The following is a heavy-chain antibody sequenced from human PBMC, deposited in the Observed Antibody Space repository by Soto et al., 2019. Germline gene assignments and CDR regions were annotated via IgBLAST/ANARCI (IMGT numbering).Heavy chain of an antibody. CDR3: AREGWLQLLEKYYYYGMDV. V-gene: IGHV3-30-3*01. CDR2: ISYDGSHK. CDR1: GFTFSSYA. J-gene: IGHJ6*02. D-gene: IGHD5-12*01. Sequence: GGSLRLSCTASGFTFSSYAIHWVRQAPGKGLEWVAVISYDGSHKYYADAVKGRFTISRDNSKNTLYLQMTSLRAEDTAVYYCAREGWLQLLEKYYYYGMDVWGQGTTVTVSS.